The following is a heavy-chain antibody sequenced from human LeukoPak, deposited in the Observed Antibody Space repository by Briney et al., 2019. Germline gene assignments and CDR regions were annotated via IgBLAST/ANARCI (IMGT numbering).Heavy chain of an antibody. Sequence: PGGSLRLSCVVFGFTFSTCPMHWVRQAPGKGLEFVSSLSYNGGSTYYADSVKGRFTISRDNSRNTLYLQMDSLRTEDMAVYYCAREVPEGYYFDYWGQGTLVTVSS. CDR1: GFTFSTCP. J-gene: IGHJ4*02. D-gene: IGHD1-14*01. V-gene: IGHV3-64*02. CDR3: AREVPEGYYFDY. CDR2: LSYNGGST.